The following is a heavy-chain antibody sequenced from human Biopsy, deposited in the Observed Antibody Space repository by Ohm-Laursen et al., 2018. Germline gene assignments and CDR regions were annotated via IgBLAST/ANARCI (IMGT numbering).Heavy chain of an antibody. CDR1: GGSISSSTTYY. CDR3: ARHPTGFWFDP. Sequence: TLSLTCTVSGGSISSSTTYYWAWLRQPPGKGLEWIGSIYNTETTFYNPSLKSQVTISVAPSTNQFSLKVSSVTAADTALYFCARHPTGFWFDPWGHGTLVTVSS. CDR2: IYNTETT. V-gene: IGHV4-39*01. J-gene: IGHJ5*02.